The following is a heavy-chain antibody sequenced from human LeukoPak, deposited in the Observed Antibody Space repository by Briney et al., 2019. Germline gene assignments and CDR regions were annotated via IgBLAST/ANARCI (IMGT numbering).Heavy chain of an antibody. Sequence: PSETLSLTCTVSGGSISSSSYYWGWIRQPPGKGLEWIGSIYYSGSTNYNPSLKSRVTISVDTSKNQFSLKLSSVTAADTAVYYCARTERIVGAIEFDYRGQGTLVTLSS. J-gene: IGHJ4*02. CDR1: GGSISSSSYY. CDR3: ARTERIVGAIEFDY. V-gene: IGHV4-39*07. D-gene: IGHD1-26*01. CDR2: IYYSGST.